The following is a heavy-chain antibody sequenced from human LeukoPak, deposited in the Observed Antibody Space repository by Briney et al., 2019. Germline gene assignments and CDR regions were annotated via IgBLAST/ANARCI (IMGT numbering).Heavy chain of an antibody. CDR1: GFTFSTYG. CDR3: AKNGHGSGSYYPRTKYYFDY. V-gene: IGHV3-23*01. Sequence: GGSLRLSCAASGFTFSTYGMSWVRQAPGRGLEWVSAISSSGVSTYYADSVKGRFTISRDNSKNTLYLQMNSLRAEDTAVYYCAKNGHGSGSYYPRTKYYFDYWGQGTLVTVSS. CDR2: ISSSGVST. D-gene: IGHD3-10*01. J-gene: IGHJ4*02.